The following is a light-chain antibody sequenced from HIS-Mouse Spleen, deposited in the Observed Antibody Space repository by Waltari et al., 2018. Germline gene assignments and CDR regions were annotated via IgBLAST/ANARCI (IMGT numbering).Light chain of an antibody. CDR3: CSTDSSGNHRV. Sequence: SYELTQPPSVSVSPGQTARITCSGDALHKKYAYWYQQKSGQAPVLVIYEDSKRPSGIPERFSGSSSGTMATLTISGAQVEDEADYYCCSTDSSGNHRVFGGGTKLTVL. CDR2: EDS. CDR1: ALHKKY. J-gene: IGLJ2*01. V-gene: IGLV3-10*01.